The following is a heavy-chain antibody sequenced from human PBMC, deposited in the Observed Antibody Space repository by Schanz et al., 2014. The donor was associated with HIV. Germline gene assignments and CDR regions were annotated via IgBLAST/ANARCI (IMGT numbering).Heavy chain of an antibody. Sequence: QVQLQQWGAGLLKPSETLSLTCAVYGSSVTYFYWSWIRQSPGKGLEWIAEVNHSGDANHNPSLNSRLTISVDTSNNQFSLKLDPVTAADTAVYYCARAKWPPRNRHFDFWGQGNLVTVS. D-gene: IGHD5-12*01. J-gene: IGHJ4*02. CDR3: ARAKWPPRNRHFDF. CDR2: VNHSGDA. CDR1: GSSVTYFY. V-gene: IGHV4-34*02.